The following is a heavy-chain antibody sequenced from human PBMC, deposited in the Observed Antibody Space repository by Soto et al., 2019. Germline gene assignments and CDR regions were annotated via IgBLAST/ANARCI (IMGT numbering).Heavy chain of an antibody. CDR3: ASGSQASPEYYFDY. CDR2: INHSGST. Sequence: SETLSLTCAVYGGSFSGYYWSWIRQPPGKGLEWIGEINHSGSTNYNPSLKSRVTISVDTSKNQFSLKLSSVTAADTAVYYCASGSQASPEYYFDYWGQGTLVTVS. J-gene: IGHJ4*02. CDR1: GGSFSGYY. V-gene: IGHV4-34*01.